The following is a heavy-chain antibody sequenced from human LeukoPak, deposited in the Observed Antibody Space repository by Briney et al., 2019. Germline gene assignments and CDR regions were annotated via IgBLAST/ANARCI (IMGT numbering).Heavy chain of an antibody. CDR1: GGTFSIYA. Sequence: SVTVSCKASGGTFSIYAMSWVRQAPGQGREGMGGIIAIFGTANYAQKFQGRVTINADESTSTAYMELSSLRSEDTAVYYCARDPDDSSGYYFDYWGQGTLVTVSS. D-gene: IGHD3-22*01. CDR3: ARDPDDSSGYYFDY. J-gene: IGHJ4*02. V-gene: IGHV1-69*01. CDR2: IIAIFGTA.